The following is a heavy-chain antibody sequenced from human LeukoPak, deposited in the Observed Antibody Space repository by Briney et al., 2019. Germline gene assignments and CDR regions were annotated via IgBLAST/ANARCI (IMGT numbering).Heavy chain of an antibody. CDR1: GFTFCTYA. CDR3: ARAGSHRNSGYDY. J-gene: IGHJ4*02. CDR2: ISTTGTI. Sequence: GGSLRLSCAASGFTFCTYAMAWVRQAPGKGLEGVSYISTTGTIYYADSVEGRFTISRDNAKNSLYLQMNSLRAEDTAVYYCARAGSHRNSGYDYWGQGTLVTVSS. V-gene: IGHV3-48*04. D-gene: IGHD5-12*01.